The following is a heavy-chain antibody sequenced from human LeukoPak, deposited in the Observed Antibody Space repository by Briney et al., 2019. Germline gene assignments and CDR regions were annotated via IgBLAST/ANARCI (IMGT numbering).Heavy chain of an antibody. J-gene: IGHJ6*04. CDR2: ISSSSSSTI. CDR1: GFTVSSDS. Sequence: SGGSLRLSCTVSGFTVSSDSMNWVRQAPGKGLEWVSYISSSSSSTIYYADSVKGRFTISRDSAKNSLYLQMNSLRAEDTAVYYCAREDPPGLIVGATEGMDVWGKGTTVTVSS. V-gene: IGHV3-48*01. D-gene: IGHD1-26*01. CDR3: AREDPPGLIVGATEGMDV.